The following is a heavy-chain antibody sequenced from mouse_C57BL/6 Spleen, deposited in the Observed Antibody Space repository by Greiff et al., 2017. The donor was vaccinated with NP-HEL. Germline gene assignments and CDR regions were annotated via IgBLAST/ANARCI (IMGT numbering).Heavy chain of an antibody. J-gene: IGHJ4*01. V-gene: IGHV10-1*01. CDR1: GFSFNTYA. CDR2: IRSKSNNYAT. CDR3: VRLDYGAMDY. Sequence: EVQGVESGGGLVQPKGSLKLSCAASGFSFNTYAMNWVRQAPGKGLEWVARIRSKSNNYATYYADSVKDRFTISRDDSESMLYLQMNNLKTEDTAMYYCVRLDYGAMDYWGQGTSVTVSS.